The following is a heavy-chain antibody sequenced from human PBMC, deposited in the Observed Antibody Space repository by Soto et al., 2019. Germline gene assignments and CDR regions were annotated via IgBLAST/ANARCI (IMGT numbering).Heavy chain of an antibody. J-gene: IGHJ4*02. Sequence: AETLSLTCTVSCGSISSSSYYWGWIRQPPGKGLEWIGSIYYSGSTYYNPSLKSRVTISVDTSKNQFSLKLSSVTAADTAVYYCARLPTAVAGIVDYWGQGTLVTVSS. CDR3: ARLPTAVAGIVDY. D-gene: IGHD6-19*01. CDR1: CGSISSSSYY. V-gene: IGHV4-39*01. CDR2: IYYSGST.